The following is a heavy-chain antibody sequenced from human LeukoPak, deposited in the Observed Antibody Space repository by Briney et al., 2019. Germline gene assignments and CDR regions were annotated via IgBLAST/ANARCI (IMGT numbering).Heavy chain of an antibody. D-gene: IGHD3-22*01. CDR3: ARRVYYYDSSGYPVGYFDY. Sequence: PSETLSLTCTVSGVSISSSSYYWGWLRQPPGKGLEWIGSIYYSGSTYYNPSLKSRVTISVDTSKKQFSLKLSSVTAADTAVYYCARRVYYYDSSGYPVGYFDYWGQGTLVTVSS. CDR2: IYYSGST. J-gene: IGHJ4*02. CDR1: GVSISSSSYY. V-gene: IGHV4-39*01.